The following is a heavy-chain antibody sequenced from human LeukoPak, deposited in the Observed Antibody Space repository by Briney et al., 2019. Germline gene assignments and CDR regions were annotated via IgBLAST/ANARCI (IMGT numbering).Heavy chain of an antibody. CDR3: ARRGAVADAFDI. Sequence: GGTLKLSCAASGFTFSSFGMSWVRQAPGKGLEWVSSISSSSSYIYYADSVKGRFTISRDNAKNTLYLQMNSLRAEDTAVYYCARRGAVADAFDIWGQGTMVTVSS. J-gene: IGHJ3*02. CDR2: ISSSSSYI. D-gene: IGHD4-23*01. CDR1: GFTFSSFG. V-gene: IGHV3-21*01.